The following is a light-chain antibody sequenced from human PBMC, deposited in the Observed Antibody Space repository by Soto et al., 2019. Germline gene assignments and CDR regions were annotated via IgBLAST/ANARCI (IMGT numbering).Light chain of an antibody. CDR1: SSDVGSYNL. J-gene: IGLJ1*01. V-gene: IGLV2-23*03. CDR2: EGS. Sequence: QSVLTQPASVSGSPGQSITISCTRTSSDVGSYNLVSWYQQHPGKAPKLMIYEGSKRPSGVSNRFSGSKSGNTASLTISGLQAVDEDDYCCCPYAGSSTFPFATGTKVTVL. CDR3: CPYAGSSTFP.